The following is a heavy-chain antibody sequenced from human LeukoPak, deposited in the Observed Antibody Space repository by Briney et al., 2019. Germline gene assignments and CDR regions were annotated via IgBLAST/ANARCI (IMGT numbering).Heavy chain of an antibody. V-gene: IGHV4-30-2*01. J-gene: IGHJ6*04. CDR1: GGSITSGGYS. CDR2: IYHSGST. D-gene: IGHD2-2*01. CDR3: ARAVGYCTSTSCSNLILDV. Sequence: TLSLTCAVSGGSITSGGYSWSCIRQPPGKGLEWIGYIYHSGSTHYNPSLKSRLTISVDRSMNQFSLKLSSVTAADTAVYYCARAVGYCTSTSCSNLILDVWGKGTTVTVSS.